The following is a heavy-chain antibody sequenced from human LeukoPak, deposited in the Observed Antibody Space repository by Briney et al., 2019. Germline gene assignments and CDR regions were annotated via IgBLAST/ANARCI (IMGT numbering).Heavy chain of an antibody. CDR1: GFTFSSYG. CDR2: IRYDGSNK. D-gene: IGHD5-18*01. Sequence: GGSLRLSCAASGFTFSSYGMHWVRQAPGKGLEWVAFIRYDGSNKYYADSVKGRFTISRDNPKNTLYLQMNSLRAEDTAVYYCAKDGGIQLWLPMDYWGQGTLVTVSS. CDR3: AKDGGIQLWLPMDY. V-gene: IGHV3-30*02. J-gene: IGHJ4*02.